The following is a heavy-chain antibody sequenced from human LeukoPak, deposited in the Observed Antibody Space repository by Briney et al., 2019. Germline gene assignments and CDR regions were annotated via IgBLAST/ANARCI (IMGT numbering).Heavy chain of an antibody. CDR3: ARDLGATIFDFDY. CDR2: ISSICSTI. Sequence: GGSLRLSCAASGFTFSSYSMNWVRQAPGKGLEWVSSISSICSTIYYADSVKGRFTISRDNAKNSLYLQMNSLRVEDTAVYYCARDLGATIFDFDYWGQGTLVTVSS. CDR1: GFTFSSYS. D-gene: IGHD1-26*01. J-gene: IGHJ4*02. V-gene: IGHV3-48*01.